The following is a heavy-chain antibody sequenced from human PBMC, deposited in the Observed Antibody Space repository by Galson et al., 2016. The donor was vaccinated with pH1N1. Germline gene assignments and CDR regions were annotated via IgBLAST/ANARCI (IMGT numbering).Heavy chain of an antibody. CDR1: GYLLTELS. CDR2: FTAEDGET. Sequence: SVKVSCKVSGYLLTELSIFWVRQAPGKGLEWMGGFTAEDGETVYAQKLQGRVTMTEDTSTDTAYMELSSLRYEDTAVYYCATKSIDYYYYYIDVWGKGTPVTVSS. CDR3: ATKSIDYYYYYIDV. V-gene: IGHV1-24*01. J-gene: IGHJ6*03.